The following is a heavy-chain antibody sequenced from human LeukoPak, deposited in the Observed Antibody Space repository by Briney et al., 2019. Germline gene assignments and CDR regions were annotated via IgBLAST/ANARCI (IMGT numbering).Heavy chain of an antibody. Sequence: AASVKVSCKASGGTFSSYAISWVRQAPGQGLEWMGGIIPIFGTANYAQKFQGRVTITADESTSTAYMELSSLRSEDTAVYYCASPRAYCGGDCGGMDVWGQGTMVTVS. CDR3: ASPRAYCGGDCGGMDV. J-gene: IGHJ6*02. V-gene: IGHV1-69*13. CDR2: IIPIFGTA. CDR1: GGTFSSYA. D-gene: IGHD2-21*02.